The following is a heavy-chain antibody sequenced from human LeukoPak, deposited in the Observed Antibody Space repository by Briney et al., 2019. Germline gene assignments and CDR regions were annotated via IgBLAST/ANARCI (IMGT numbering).Heavy chain of an antibody. CDR2: ISYDGSNK. CDR1: GFTFSSCG. D-gene: IGHD3-9*01. V-gene: IGHV3-30*18. J-gene: IGHJ3*02. Sequence: AGGSLRLSCAASGFTFSSCGMHWVRQAPGKGLEWVAVISYDGSNKYYADSVRGRFTISRDNSKNTLYLQMNSLRAEDTAVYYCANGGILTGYYSGAFTIWGQGTMVTVSS. CDR3: ANGGILTGYYSGAFTI.